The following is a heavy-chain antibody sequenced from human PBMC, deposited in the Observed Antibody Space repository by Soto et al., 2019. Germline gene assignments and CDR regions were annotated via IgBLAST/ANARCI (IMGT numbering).Heavy chain of an antibody. CDR2: ISPHKDDT. CDR1: GYTFSSIG. D-gene: IGHD3-10*01. J-gene: IGHJ4*02. CDR3: ARDLDPSGSYYTNY. Sequence: ASVKVSCKTSGYTFSSIGISWVRQAPGQGLEWMGWISPHKDDTYYAQRLQGRVTMTTDTSTSTAYMELRSLGSDDTAVYFCARDLDPSGSYYTNYWGQGTLVTVSS. V-gene: IGHV1-18*01.